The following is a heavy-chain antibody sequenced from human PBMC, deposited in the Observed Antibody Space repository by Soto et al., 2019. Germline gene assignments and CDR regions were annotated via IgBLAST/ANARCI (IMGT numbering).Heavy chain of an antibody. D-gene: IGHD6-19*01. CDR1: GYTFTSYG. V-gene: IGHV1-18*01. CDR3: ARVWGQWRVRGMNWFDP. Sequence: QVQLVQSGAEVKKPGASVKVSCKASGYTFTSYGISWVRQAPGQGLEWMGWISAYNGNTNYAQKLQGRVTMTTDTSTSKAYMELRSLRSDDTAVYYCARVWGQWRVRGMNWFDPWGQGTLVTVSS. J-gene: IGHJ5*02. CDR2: ISAYNGNT.